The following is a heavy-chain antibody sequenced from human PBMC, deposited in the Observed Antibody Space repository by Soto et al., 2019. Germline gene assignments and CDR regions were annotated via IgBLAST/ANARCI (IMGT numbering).Heavy chain of an antibody. CDR1: GFTFGNNA. D-gene: IGHD2-8*02. CDR3: VKDMWEYCPDTYCHTFDY. J-gene: IGHJ4*02. CDR2: ISWNSGSV. V-gene: IGHV3-9*01. Sequence: GGSLRLSCAASGFTFGNNAMHWVRQRPGKGLEWVSGISWNSGSVGYADSVKGRFTISRDNARNSLFLQMNSLRPEDTAFYYCVKDMWEYCPDTYCHTFDYWGQGTLVTVSS.